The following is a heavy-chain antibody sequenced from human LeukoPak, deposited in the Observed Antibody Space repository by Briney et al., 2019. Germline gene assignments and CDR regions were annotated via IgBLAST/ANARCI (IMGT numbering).Heavy chain of an antibody. CDR1: GYTFTSYY. CDR3: ARVDGRHYYGSGSYSLALDAFDI. CDR2: INPSGGST. D-gene: IGHD3-10*01. Sequence: ASVKVSCKASGYTFTSYYMHWVRQAPGQGLEWMGIINPSGGSTSYAQKFQGRVTMTRDMSTSTVYMELSSLRSEDTAVYYCARVDGRHYYGSGSYSLALDAFDIWGQGTMVTVSS. V-gene: IGHV1-46*01. J-gene: IGHJ3*02.